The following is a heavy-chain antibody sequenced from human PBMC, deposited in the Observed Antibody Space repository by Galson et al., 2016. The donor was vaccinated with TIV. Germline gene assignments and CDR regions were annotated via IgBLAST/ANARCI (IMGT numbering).Heavy chain of an antibody. V-gene: IGHV3-21*03. J-gene: IGHJ4*02. CDR3: ARGLTGYYDFDC. Sequence: SLRLSCAASGFTFSSYSMNWVRQAPGKGLEWVSSISTYSSGNYIYYADSVRGRFTISRDNAKDSLYLQMNSLRAEDTAVYYCARGLTGYYDFDCWGQGTLVTVSS. CDR1: GFTFSSYS. D-gene: IGHD3-9*01. CDR2: ISTYSSGNYI.